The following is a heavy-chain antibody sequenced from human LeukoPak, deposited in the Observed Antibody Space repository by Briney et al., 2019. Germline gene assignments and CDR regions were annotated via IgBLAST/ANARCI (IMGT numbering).Heavy chain of an antibody. CDR1: GGTFSSYA. D-gene: IGHD4-11*01. CDR2: IIPIFGTA. CDR3: LQSQDYYYGMDV. V-gene: IGHV1-69*13. Sequence: SVKVSCKASGGTFSSYAISWVRQAPGQGLEWMGGIIPIFGTANYPQKFQGRVTITADESTSTAYMELSSLRSEDTAVYYCLQSQDYYYGMDVWGQGTTVTVSS. J-gene: IGHJ6*02.